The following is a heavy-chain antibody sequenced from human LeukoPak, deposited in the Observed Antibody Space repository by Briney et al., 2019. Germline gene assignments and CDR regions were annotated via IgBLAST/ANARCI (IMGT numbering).Heavy chain of an antibody. D-gene: IGHD5-24*01. V-gene: IGHV3-30-3*01. J-gene: IGHJ4*02. CDR2: ISYDGSNK. CDR3: ARDWGIRDGYNLSLDY. CDR1: GFTFSSYA. Sequence: GGSLRLSCAASGFTFSSYAMHWVRQAPGKGLEWVAVISYDGSNKYYADSVKGRFTISGDNSKNTLYLQMNSLRAEDTAVYYCARDWGIRDGYNLSLDYWGQGTLVTISS.